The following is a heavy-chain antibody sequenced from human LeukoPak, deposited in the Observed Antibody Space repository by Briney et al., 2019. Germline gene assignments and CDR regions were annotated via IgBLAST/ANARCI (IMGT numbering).Heavy chain of an antibody. J-gene: IGHJ4*02. V-gene: IGHV3-7*01. CDR2: IKQDGSEK. CDR1: GFTFDDYG. CDR3: ARGLDWNHPDY. Sequence: GGSLRLSCAASGFTFDDYGMSWVRQAPGKGLEWVGNIKQDGSEKNYVDSVKGRFTISRDNAKNSVYLQMNSLRAEDTAVYYCARGLDWNHPDYWGQGTLVTVSS. D-gene: IGHD1-1*01.